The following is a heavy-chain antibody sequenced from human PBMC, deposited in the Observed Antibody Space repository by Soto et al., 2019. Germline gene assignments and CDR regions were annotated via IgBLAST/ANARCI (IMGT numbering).Heavy chain of an antibody. CDR3: ARGLQRTDGYRYLQH. CDR2: IFPDDSDT. V-gene: IGHV5-51*01. J-gene: IGHJ1*01. Sequence: GESLKISCKGSGYSFTNYWIGWVRQMPGKGLEWMGIIFPDDSDTRYSPSFQGQVTISADKSISTAYLQWSSLKASDTAMYYCARGLQRTDGYRYLQHWGQGTLVTVSS. D-gene: IGHD4-4*01. CDR1: GYSFTNYW.